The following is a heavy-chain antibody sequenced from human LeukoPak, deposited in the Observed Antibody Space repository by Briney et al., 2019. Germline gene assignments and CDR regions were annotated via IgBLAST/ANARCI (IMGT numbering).Heavy chain of an antibody. Sequence: GGSLRLSCAASGFTFKNSWMSWVRQAPGKGLEWVASIKEDGSEKYYVDSVKGRFTISRDNAKKSLYLQMNSLRAEDTAVYYCARHEWIRGYSLPFDIWGQGTMVTVSS. J-gene: IGHJ3*02. CDR2: IKEDGSEK. CDR1: GFTFKNSW. D-gene: IGHD5-18*01. V-gene: IGHV3-7*01. CDR3: ARHEWIRGYSLPFDI.